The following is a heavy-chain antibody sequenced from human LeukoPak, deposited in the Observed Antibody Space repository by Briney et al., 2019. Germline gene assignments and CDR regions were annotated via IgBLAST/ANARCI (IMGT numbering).Heavy chain of an antibody. D-gene: IGHD6-19*01. CDR2: IDYSGST. CDR3: AKLGYSSGWYWFDP. CDR1: GGSITRSTYY. J-gene: IGHJ5*02. V-gene: IGHV4-39*01. Sequence: PSETLSLTCTVSGGSITRSTYYWGWIRQPPGKGLEWIESIDYSGSTNYNPSLKSRVTIFVDTSKNQFSLKLSSVTASDTALYYCAKLGYSSGWYWFDPWGQGTLVTVSS.